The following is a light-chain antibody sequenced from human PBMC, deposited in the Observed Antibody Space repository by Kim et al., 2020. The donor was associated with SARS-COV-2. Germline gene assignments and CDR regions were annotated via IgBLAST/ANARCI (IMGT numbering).Light chain of an antibody. CDR1: QSVSSSY. Sequence: VLTQSPAPLPLSPGERATLPRRASQSVSSSYLAWYQQKPGQAPRLLIYRASSRATGIPDRFSGSGSGTDFTLTISRLEPEDFAVYYCQQYSNSRTFGQGTKVDIK. CDR3: QQYSNSRT. CDR2: RAS. J-gene: IGKJ1*01. V-gene: IGKV3-20*01.